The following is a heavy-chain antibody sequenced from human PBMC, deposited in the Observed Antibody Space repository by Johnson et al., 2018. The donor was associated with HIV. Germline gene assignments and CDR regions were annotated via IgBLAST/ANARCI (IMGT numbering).Heavy chain of an antibody. D-gene: IGHD3-22*01. CDR1: GFTFSSYA. J-gene: IGHJ3*02. CDR2: LSYDGSNK. V-gene: IGHV3-30-3*01. CDR3: ARVNYDSSGSFDI. Sequence: QMLLVESGGDVVQPGRSLRLSCTASGFTFSSYALHWVRQAPGKGLEWVAVLSYDGSNKFYADSVKGRFTISRDNSKNTLYLQMNSLRAEDTAVYYCARVNYDSSGSFDIWGQGTMVTVSS.